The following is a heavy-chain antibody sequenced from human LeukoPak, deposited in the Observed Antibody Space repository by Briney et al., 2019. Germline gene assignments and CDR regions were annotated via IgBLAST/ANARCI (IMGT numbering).Heavy chain of an antibody. CDR3: AKDVRRAEYCSATTCYTSSFDY. D-gene: IGHD2-2*02. CDR1: GFRFKNFA. J-gene: IGHJ4*02. V-gene: IGHV3-23*01. CDR2: ISASGGGA. Sequence: GGSLRLSCAASGFRFKNFAMTWVRQAPGRGLEWVSTISASGGGAYYADSVKGRFTISRDNSKDTLSLQMNTLRAEDTAVYYCAKDVRRAEYCSATTCYTSSFDYWGQGTLVTVSS.